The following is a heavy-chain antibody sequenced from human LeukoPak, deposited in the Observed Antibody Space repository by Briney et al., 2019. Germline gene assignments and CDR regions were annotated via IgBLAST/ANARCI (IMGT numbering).Heavy chain of an antibody. CDR2: VMPLFGTP. CDR3: AATDGYIHRHPLYYLDY. CDR1: GGTFNNYA. V-gene: IGHV1-69*05. D-gene: IGHD5-24*01. J-gene: IGHJ4*02. Sequence: SVTVSCTASGGTFNNYAISWVRQAPGQGPEWMGGVMPLFGTPSYAQKFQGRVTVITDDSTNTAYMEVSSLRYDDTAIYYCAATDGYIHRHPLYYLDYWGQGTLVIVSS.